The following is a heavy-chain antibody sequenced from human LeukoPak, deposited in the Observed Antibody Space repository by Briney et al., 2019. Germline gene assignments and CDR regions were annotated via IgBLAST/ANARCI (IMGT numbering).Heavy chain of an antibody. V-gene: IGHV4-59*01. Sequence: SETLSLTCTVSAGSISSYYWSWIRQPPGKGLEWIEYIYSSGSTNYNPSLKSRVTISVDTSKNQFSLKLSSVTAADTAVYYCARVDEGGYYYYGMDVWGQGTTVTVSS. CDR1: AGSISSYY. J-gene: IGHJ6*02. CDR2: IYSSGST. CDR3: ARVDEGGYYYYGMDV. D-gene: IGHD3-16*01.